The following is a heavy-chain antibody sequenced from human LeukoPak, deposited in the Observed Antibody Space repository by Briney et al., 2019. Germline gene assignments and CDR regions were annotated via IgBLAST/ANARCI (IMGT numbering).Heavy chain of an antibody. CDR2: INHSGST. CDR3: ARGLAVVFHRVRYFDY. Sequence: SETLSLTCAVYGGSFSGYYWSWIRQPPGKGLEWIGEINHSGSTNYNPSLKSRVTISVDTSKNQFSLKLSSVTAADTAAYYCARGLAVVFHRVRYFDYWGQGTLVTVSS. V-gene: IGHV4-34*01. D-gene: IGHD6-19*01. J-gene: IGHJ4*02. CDR1: GGSFSGYY.